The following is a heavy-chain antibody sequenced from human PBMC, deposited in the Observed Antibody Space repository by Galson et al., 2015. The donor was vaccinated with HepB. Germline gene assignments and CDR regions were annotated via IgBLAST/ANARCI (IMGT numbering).Heavy chain of an antibody. D-gene: IGHD5-18*01. CDR2: INGNGDST. J-gene: IGHJ5*01. Sequence: SLRLSCAASGFAFDTHAMSWVRQAPGRGLEWISGINGNGDSTFYADSVKGRFTVSRDNSNNMLYLQMNSLRAEDAGLYFCAKGYGLFDSWGQGILVTVSS. V-gene: IGHV3-23*01. CDR3: AKGYGLFDS. CDR1: GFAFDTHA.